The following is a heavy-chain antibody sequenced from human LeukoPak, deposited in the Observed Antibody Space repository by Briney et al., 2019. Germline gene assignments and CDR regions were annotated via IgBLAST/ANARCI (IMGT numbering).Heavy chain of an antibody. CDR3: ASFYVP. D-gene: IGHD2/OR15-2a*01. Sequence: ASVKVSCKALGYTLTDYYFHWVRQAPGQGLEWMGKINPYSGATNYAQKFQGRVAMTRGASIYTVYMELSRLTSDDTALYYCASFYVPWGQGTLVTVSS. CDR2: INPYSGAT. J-gene: IGHJ5*02. CDR1: GYTLTDYY. V-gene: IGHV1-2*02.